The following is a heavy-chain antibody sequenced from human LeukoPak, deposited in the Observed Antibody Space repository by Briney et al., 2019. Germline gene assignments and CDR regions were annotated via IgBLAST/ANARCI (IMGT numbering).Heavy chain of an antibody. CDR3: ARGAFYNWNDGWFDP. CDR2: ISYDGSNK. V-gene: IGHV3-30-3*01. J-gene: IGHJ5*02. D-gene: IGHD1-20*01. Sequence: GGSLRLSCAASGFTFSSYAMHWVRQAPGKRLEWVAVISYDGSNKYYADSVKGRFTISRDNSKNTLYLQMNSLRAEDTAVYYCARGAFYNWNDGWFDPWGQGTLVTVSS. CDR1: GFTFSSYA.